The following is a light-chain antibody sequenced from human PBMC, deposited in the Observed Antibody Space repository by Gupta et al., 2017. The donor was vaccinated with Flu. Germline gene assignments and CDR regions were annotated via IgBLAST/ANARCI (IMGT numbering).Light chain of an antibody. V-gene: IGLV2-14*01. Sequence: QSALTQPASVSGSPRQTITISCTGSSSDIGTYKYVSWYQQHPGKAPKLMIYEVINRPSGVSNRFSGSKSGNTASVTISGLQAEDEADYYCCSYPSTSSPYVFGTGTKVTVL. J-gene: IGLJ1*01. CDR2: EVI. CDR1: SSDIGTYKY. CDR3: CSYPSTSSPYV.